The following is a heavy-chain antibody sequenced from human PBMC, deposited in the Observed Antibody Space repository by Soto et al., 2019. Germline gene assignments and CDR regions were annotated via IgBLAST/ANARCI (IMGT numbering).Heavy chain of an antibody. CDR1: GFTFSSYG. V-gene: IGHV3-33*01. D-gene: IGHD5-12*01. Sequence: PGGSLRLSCAASGFTFSSYGMHWVRQAPGKGLEWVAVIWYDGSNKYYADSVKGRFTISRDNSKNTLYLQMNSLRAEDTAVYYCARDLIFRVATAQVYEYYYYGMDVWGQGTTVTVSS. CDR3: ARDLIFRVATAQVYEYYYYGMDV. J-gene: IGHJ6*02. CDR2: IWYDGSNK.